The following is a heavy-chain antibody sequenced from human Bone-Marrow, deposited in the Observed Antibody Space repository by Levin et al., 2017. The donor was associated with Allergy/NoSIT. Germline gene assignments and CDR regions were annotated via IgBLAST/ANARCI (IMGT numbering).Heavy chain of an antibody. CDR3: VRHRNWDYDC. V-gene: IGHV3-7*01. CDR1: GFRFSNYW. J-gene: IGHJ4*02. Sequence: GESLKISCVASGFRFSNYWMSWVRQAPGKGLEWVANIKEDGSEKYYVDPVKGRFTISRDNPKNSLYLQMNNLRAEETAVYYCVRHRNWDYDCWGQGTLVTVSS. D-gene: IGHD1-7*01. CDR2: IKEDGSEK.